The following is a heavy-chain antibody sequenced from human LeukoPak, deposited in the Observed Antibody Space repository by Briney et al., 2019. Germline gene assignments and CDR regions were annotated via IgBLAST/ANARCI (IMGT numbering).Heavy chain of an antibody. J-gene: IGHJ4*02. CDR3: ARLDIAARPFDY. V-gene: IGHV4-34*01. Sequence: SETLSLTCAVDGGSFSGYYWSWVRQPPGKGREWIGEMNHSGRTNYNRSLKRRVTISVEKTKKKFSLKLTSVPAADTAVYYCARLDIAARPFDYWGQGTLVTVSS. CDR1: GGSFSGYY. D-gene: IGHD6-6*01. CDR2: MNHSGRT.